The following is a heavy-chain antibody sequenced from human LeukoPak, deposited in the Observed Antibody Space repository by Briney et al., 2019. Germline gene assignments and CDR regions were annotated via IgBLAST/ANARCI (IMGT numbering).Heavy chain of an antibody. Sequence: GGSLRLSCAASGFTFSSYSMNWVRQVPGKGLVWVSRINSDGSSSGYADSVKGRFTISRDNAKNTLYLQMDSLRAEDTAVYYCAREVVLLWFGVSKNYFDPWGQGTLVTVSS. CDR1: GFTFSSYS. J-gene: IGHJ5*02. CDR2: INSDGSSS. V-gene: IGHV3-74*01. D-gene: IGHD3-10*01. CDR3: AREVVLLWFGVSKNYFDP.